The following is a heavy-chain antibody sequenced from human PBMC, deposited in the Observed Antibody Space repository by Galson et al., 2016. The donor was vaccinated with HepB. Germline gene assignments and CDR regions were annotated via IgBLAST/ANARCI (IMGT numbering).Heavy chain of an antibody. J-gene: IGHJ4*02. CDR3: ARGGVSFSDS. Sequence: ETLSLTCSVSGGSISTSIYYWVWFRQPPGKGLEWIGSIYYTGTTYYNPSLKSRLTISVDTSKNQFSLKLNSVTAADTAVYYCARGGVSFSDSWGQGTLVTVSS. D-gene: IGHD1-26*01. V-gene: IGHV4-39*01. CDR2: IYYTGTT. CDR1: GGSISTSIYY.